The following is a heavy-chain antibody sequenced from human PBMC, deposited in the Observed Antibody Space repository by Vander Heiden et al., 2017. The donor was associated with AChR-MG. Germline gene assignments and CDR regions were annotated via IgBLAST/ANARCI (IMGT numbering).Heavy chain of an antibody. J-gene: IGHJ6*02. CDR1: GGTFSSHA. D-gene: IGHD3-3*01. CDR2: IIPILGTA. Sequence: VQLVQSGAEVKKPGSSVKVSSKASGGTFSSHAVSGVRQAPGQGLGWMGGIIPILGTANYAQKFQGRVTITADKSTSTAYMELSSLRSEDTAVYYCARGPKNYDFWSGYFLSGMDVWGQGTTVTVSS. CDR3: ARGPKNYDFWSGYFLSGMDV. V-gene: IGHV1-69*06.